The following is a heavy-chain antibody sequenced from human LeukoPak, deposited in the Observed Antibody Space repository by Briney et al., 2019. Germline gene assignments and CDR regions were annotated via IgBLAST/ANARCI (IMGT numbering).Heavy chain of an antibody. CDR1: GYTFTDYG. Sequence: GASVKVSCKASGYTFTDYGISWVRQAPGQGLEWMGWISAYNGNTNYAQKLQGRVTMTTDTSTSTAYMELWSLRSDDTAVYHCARDSAVHSSTWNGNYFVYWGQGTLVTVSS. J-gene: IGHJ4*02. D-gene: IGHD6-13*01. CDR2: ISAYNGNT. CDR3: ARDSAVHSSTWNGNYFVY. V-gene: IGHV1-18*01.